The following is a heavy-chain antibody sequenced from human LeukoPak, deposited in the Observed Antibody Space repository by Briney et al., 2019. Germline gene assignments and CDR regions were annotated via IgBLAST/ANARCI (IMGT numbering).Heavy chain of an antibody. CDR2: IYYSGST. D-gene: IGHD5-12*01. Sequence: SETLSLTCTVSGGSISSYYWSWIRQPPGKGLEWIGYIYYSGSTNYNPSLKSRVTISVDTSKNQFSLKLSSVTAADTAVYYCARDRDGGYSGYYSFDYWGQGTLVTVSS. J-gene: IGHJ4*02. V-gene: IGHV4-59*01. CDR1: GGSISSYY. CDR3: ARDRDGGYSGYYSFDY.